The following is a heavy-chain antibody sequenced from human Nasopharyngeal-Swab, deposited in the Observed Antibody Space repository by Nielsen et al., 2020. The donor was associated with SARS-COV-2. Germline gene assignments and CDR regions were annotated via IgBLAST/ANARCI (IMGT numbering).Heavy chain of an antibody. CDR3: ARDSSWGRDGYYRGDY. J-gene: IGHJ4*02. CDR2: ISSSSSYI. D-gene: IGHD5-24*01. V-gene: IGHV3-21*01. Sequence: WIRQPQGKGLEWVSSISSSSSYIYYVDSVKGRFTISRDNAKNSLYLQMNSLRAEDTAVYYCARDSSWGRDGYYRGDYWGQGTLVTVSS.